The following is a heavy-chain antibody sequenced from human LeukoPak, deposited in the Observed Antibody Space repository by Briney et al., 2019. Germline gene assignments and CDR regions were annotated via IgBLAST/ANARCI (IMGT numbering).Heavy chain of an antibody. V-gene: IGHV1-69*05. J-gene: IGHJ4*02. D-gene: IGHD3-22*01. CDR2: IIPIFGTA. Sequence: GASVKVSCKASGGTFSSYAINWVRQAPGQGLEWMGRIIPIFGTANYAQKFQGRVTITTDESTSTAYMELSSLRSEDTAVYYCARVGLDSSGYLYWGQGTLVTVSS. CDR3: ARVGLDSSGYLY. CDR1: GGTFSSYA.